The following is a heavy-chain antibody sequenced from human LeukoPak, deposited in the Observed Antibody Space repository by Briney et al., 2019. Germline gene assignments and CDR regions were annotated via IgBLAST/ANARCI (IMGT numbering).Heavy chain of an antibody. J-gene: IGHJ4*02. CDR3: AKRGGFDSSGYYQPPEDF. V-gene: IGHV3-23*01. CDR1: GFTFSNFA. Sequence: GGSLRLSCVASGFTFSNFAISWVRQAPGKGLDWVSAISGSGLSTYYADSVKGRFTISRDNSKNTIYLQMNDLRAEDTALYYCAKRGGFDSSGYYQPPEDFWGQGTLVTVSS. CDR2: ISGSGLST. D-gene: IGHD3-22*01.